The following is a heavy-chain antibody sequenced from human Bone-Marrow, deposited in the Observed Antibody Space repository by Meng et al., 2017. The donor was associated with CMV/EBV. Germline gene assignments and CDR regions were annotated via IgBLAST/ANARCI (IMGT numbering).Heavy chain of an antibody. CDR2: INHSGSA. J-gene: IGHJ6*02. CDR1: GGSLSGYY. Sequence: SETLSLTCAVYGGSLSGYYWSWIRQPPGKGLEWIGEINHSGSANYNPSLKSRVTISVDTSKNQFSLKVSSVTAADTAVYYCARSLEWLYYYYGMDVWGQGTTVTVSS. CDR3: ARSLEWLYYYYGMDV. V-gene: IGHV4-34*01. D-gene: IGHD3-3*01.